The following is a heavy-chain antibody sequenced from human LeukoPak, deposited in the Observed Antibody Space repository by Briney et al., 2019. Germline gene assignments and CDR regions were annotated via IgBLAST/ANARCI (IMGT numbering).Heavy chain of an antibody. CDR2: ISGSGGST. V-gene: IGHV3-23*01. D-gene: IGHD5-18*01. Sequence: GGSLRLSCAASGFIFSSYSMNWVRQTPGKGLEWVSAISGSGGSTYYADSVKGRFTISRDNSKNTLYLQMNSLRAEDTAVYYCAKGMKEEVYVDTAMEPWVNFDYWGQGTLVTVSS. J-gene: IGHJ4*02. CDR3: AKGMKEEVYVDTAMEPWVNFDY. CDR1: GFIFSSYS.